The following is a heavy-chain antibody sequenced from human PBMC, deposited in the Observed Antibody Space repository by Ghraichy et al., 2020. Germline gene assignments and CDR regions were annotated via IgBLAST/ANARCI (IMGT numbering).Heavy chain of an antibody. CDR3: ARLLPRGMVRAFDI. V-gene: IGHV2-5*02. D-gene: IGHD3-10*01. J-gene: IGHJ3*02. CDR2: IYWDDDK. Sequence: SGPTLVKPTQTLTLTCTFSGFSLSTSGVGVGWIRQPPGKPLDWLGLIYWDDDKRYTPSLESRLTITKDTSKNQVVLTMTNMDPVDTATYYCARLLPRGMVRAFDIWGQGTMVTVSS. CDR1: GFSLSTSGVG.